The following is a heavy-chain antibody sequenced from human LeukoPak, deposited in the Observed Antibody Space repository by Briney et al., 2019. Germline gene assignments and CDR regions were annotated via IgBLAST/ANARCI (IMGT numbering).Heavy chain of an antibody. J-gene: IGHJ6*03. CDR3: ARTTEAHSWRTRYYDYYMDV. V-gene: IGHV4-59*01. CDR1: GGSFSGYY. D-gene: IGHD6-13*01. Sequence: SETLSLTCAVYGGSFSGYYWSWIRQPPGKGLEWIGYIYYSGSTNYNPSLKSRVTISVDTSKNQFSLKLSFVTAADTAVYYCARTTEAHSWRTRYYDYYMDVWGKGTTVTVSS. CDR2: IYYSGST.